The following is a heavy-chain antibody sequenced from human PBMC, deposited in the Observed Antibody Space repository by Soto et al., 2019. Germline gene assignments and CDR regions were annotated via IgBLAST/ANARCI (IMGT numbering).Heavy chain of an antibody. J-gene: IGHJ3*02. CDR1: GGTFSSYA. CDR2: IIPIFGTA. D-gene: IGHD3-22*01. V-gene: IGHV1-69*13. CDR3: ARDDYYDSSGPGLDAFDI. Sequence: SVKVSCKASGGTFSSYAISWVRQAPGQGLEWMGGIIPIFGTANYAQKFQGRVTITADESTSTAYMELSSLRSEDTAVYYCARDDYYDSSGPGLDAFDIWGQGTMVTVSS.